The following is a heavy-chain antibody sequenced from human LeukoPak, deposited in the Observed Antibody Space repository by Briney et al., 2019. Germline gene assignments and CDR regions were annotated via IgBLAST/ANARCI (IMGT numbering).Heavy chain of an antibody. J-gene: IGHJ2*01. CDR3: ARLLPAYDSSGYLMYWYFDL. CDR1: GFSFDDYA. D-gene: IGHD3-22*01. V-gene: IGHV3-9*01. CDR2: INWNSGGI. Sequence: AGGSLRLSCAASGFSFDDYAMHWVRQAPGKGLEWVSGINWNSGGIGYADSVKGRFTISRDNAKKSLYLQMNSLRAEDTAVYYCARLLPAYDSSGYLMYWYFDLWGRGTLVTVSS.